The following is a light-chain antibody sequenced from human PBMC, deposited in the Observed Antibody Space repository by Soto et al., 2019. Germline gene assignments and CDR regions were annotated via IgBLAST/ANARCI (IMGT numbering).Light chain of an antibody. CDR3: QQYGSLSWT. V-gene: IGKV3-20*01. Sequence: EIVLTQSPGTLSLSPGERATLSCRASQSVSRSYLAWYQQKPGQAPRLLIYGASTRATGVPDRFSGSGSGTDFTLTISRLEPEDFAVYHCQQYGSLSWTFGQGTKVDIK. J-gene: IGKJ1*01. CDR1: QSVSRSY. CDR2: GAS.